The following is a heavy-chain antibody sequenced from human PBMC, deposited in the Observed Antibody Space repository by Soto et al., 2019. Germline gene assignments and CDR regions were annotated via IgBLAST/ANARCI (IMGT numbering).Heavy chain of an antibody. CDR3: ARDYSY. D-gene: IGHD1-26*01. Sequence: EVQLVESGGGLVQPGGSLRLSCAASGFTFSDYWMHWVRQAPGKGPLWVSRITSDGRGTVYADSVKGRFTISRDNAKSTLYLQMNGLRAEDTAVYYCARDYSYWGQGTLVTVSS. CDR1: GFTFSDYW. V-gene: IGHV3-74*01. J-gene: IGHJ4*02. CDR2: ITSDGRGT.